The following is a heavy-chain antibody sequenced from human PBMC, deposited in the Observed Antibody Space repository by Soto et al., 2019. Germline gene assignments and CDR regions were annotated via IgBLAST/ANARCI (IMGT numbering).Heavy chain of an antibody. D-gene: IGHD3-16*01. V-gene: IGHV1-18*01. Sequence: QVQLVQSGDEVKKPGASVKVSCKASGYIFVNYGIAWVRQAPGQGLEWMGWISPYTGNTHSATKIQGRLTMTTDTXPSTGYMDLGSLTSDDTAVYYCVMVDNYVTPTPQDVWGQGTTVTVSS. CDR1: GYIFVNYG. CDR2: ISPYTGNT. CDR3: VMVDNYVTPTPQDV. J-gene: IGHJ6*02.